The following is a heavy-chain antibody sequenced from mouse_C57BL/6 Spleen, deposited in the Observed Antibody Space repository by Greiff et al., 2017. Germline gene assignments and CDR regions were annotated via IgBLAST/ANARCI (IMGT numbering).Heavy chain of an antibody. CDR2: ISSGSSTI. Sequence: EVMLVESGGGLVKPGGSLKLSCAASGFTFSDYGMHWVRQAPEKGLEWVAYISSGSSTIYYADTVKGRFTISRDNAKNTLFLQMTSLRSEDTAMYYCARQLYYGNYDFDYWGQGTTLTVSS. CDR3: ARQLYYGNYDFDY. V-gene: IGHV5-17*01. CDR1: GFTFSDYG. J-gene: IGHJ2*01. D-gene: IGHD2-1*01.